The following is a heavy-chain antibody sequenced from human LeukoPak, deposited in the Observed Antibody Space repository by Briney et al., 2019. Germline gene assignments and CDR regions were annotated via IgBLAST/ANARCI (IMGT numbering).Heavy chain of an antibody. Sequence: SVTLSLTCTVSGGSISSYYWSWIRQPPGKGLEWIGYIYYSGSTNYNPSLKSRVTISVDTSKNQFSLKLSSVTAADTAVYYCARRHWGPIDYWGQGTLVTVSS. D-gene: IGHD7-27*01. CDR1: GGSISSYY. CDR2: IYYSGST. J-gene: IGHJ4*02. V-gene: IGHV4-59*08. CDR3: ARRHWGPIDY.